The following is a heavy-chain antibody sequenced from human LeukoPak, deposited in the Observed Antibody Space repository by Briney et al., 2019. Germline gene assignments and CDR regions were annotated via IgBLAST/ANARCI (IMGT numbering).Heavy chain of an antibody. CDR2: ISGSGGST. Sequence: GGSLRLSCAASGFTFSTYAMSWVRQAPGKGLEWVSAISGSGGSTYYADSVKGRFTISRDNSKNTLYLQINSLRAEDTAVYYRAKDSYSGSYGYFDYWGQGTLVTVSS. J-gene: IGHJ4*02. D-gene: IGHD1-26*01. CDR1: GFTFSTYA. V-gene: IGHV3-23*01. CDR3: AKDSYSGSYGYFDY.